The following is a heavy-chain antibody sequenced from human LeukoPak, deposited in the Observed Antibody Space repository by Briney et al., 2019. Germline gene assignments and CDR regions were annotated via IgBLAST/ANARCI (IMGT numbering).Heavy chain of an antibody. CDR3: ARHSAHYYYYYGMDV. CDR1: GGSISSSSYY. V-gene: IGHV4-39*01. Sequence: SETLSLTCTVSGGSISSSSYYWGWIRQPPGKGLEWIGSIYYSGSTNYNPSLKSRVTISVDTSKNQFSLKLSSVTAADTAVYYCARHSAHYYYYYGMDVWGQGTTVTVSS. CDR2: IYYSGST. J-gene: IGHJ6*02.